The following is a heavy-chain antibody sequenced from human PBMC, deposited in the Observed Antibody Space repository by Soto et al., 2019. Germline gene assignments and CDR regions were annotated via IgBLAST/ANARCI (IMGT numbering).Heavy chain of an antibody. V-gene: IGHV1-3*01. Sequence: ASVKVSCKASGYTFTSYAMHWVRQAPGQRLEWMGWINAGNGNTKYSQKFQGRVTITRDTSASTAYMELSSLRSEDTAVYYCARDPSAEWLSNYYYYYMDVWGKGTTVTVSS. J-gene: IGHJ6*03. CDR2: INAGNGNT. D-gene: IGHD3-3*01. CDR1: GYTFTSYA. CDR3: ARDPSAEWLSNYYYYYMDV.